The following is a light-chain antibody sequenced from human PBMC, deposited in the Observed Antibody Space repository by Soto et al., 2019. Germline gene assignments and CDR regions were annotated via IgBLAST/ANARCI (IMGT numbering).Light chain of an antibody. CDR2: EVN. V-gene: IGLV2-8*01. Sequence: QSVLTQPPSASGSPGQSVTISCTGTSSDVGSYRYVSWYQQHPGKGPRLIIFEVNKRPSGVPDRFSGSKSGNTASLTVSGLQAEDEADYYCSSYASGNSFVFGSGTKVTVL. J-gene: IGLJ1*01. CDR1: SSDVGSYRY. CDR3: SSYASGNSFV.